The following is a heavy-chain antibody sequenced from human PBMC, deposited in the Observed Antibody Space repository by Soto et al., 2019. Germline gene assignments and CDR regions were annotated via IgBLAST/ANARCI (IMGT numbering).Heavy chain of an antibody. CDR2: ISYDGSNK. CDR1: GFTFSSYG. J-gene: IGHJ6*02. CDR3: AKADSFNDFWSGYYRDYYYGMDV. V-gene: IGHV3-30*18. Sequence: GGSLRLSCAASGFTFSSYGMHWVRQAPGKGLEWVAVISYDGSNKYYADSVKGRFTISRDNSKNTLYLQMNSLRAEDTAVYYCAKADSFNDFWSGYYRDYYYGMDVWGQGTTVTVSS. D-gene: IGHD3-3*01.